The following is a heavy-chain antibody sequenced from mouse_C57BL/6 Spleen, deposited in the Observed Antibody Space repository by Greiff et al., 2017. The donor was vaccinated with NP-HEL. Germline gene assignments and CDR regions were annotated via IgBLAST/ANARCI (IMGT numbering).Heavy chain of an antibody. D-gene: IGHD2-3*01. CDR3: ARGDDSDY. J-gene: IGHJ2*01. CDR1: GYTFTDYY. CDR2: IYPGSGNT. Sequence: QVQLQQSGAELVRPGASVKLSCKASGYTFTDYYINWVKQRPGQGLEWIARIYPGSGNTYYNEKFKGKATLTAEKSSSTAYMQLSSLTSEDSAVYFCARGDDSDYWGQGTTLTVSS. V-gene: IGHV1-76*01.